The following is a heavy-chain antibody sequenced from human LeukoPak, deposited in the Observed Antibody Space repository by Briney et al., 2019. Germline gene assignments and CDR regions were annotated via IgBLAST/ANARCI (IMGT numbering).Heavy chain of an antibody. CDR2: ISYDGSNK. Sequence: GGSLRLSCAASGFTFSSYAMHWVRQAPGKGLEWVAVISYDGSNKYYADSVKGRFTISRDNSKNTLYLQMNSLRAEDTAVYYCAREISGTYDPIYDYWGQGTLVTVSS. J-gene: IGHJ4*02. V-gene: IGHV3-30-3*01. CDR3: AREISGTYDPIYDY. D-gene: IGHD1-26*01. CDR1: GFTFSSYA.